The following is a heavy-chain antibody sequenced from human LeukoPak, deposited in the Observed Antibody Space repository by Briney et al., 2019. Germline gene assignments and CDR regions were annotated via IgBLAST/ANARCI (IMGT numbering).Heavy chain of an antibody. Sequence: GGSLRLSCAASRFTFKDYALNWVRQAPGKGLEWVSTISGSGTGTYYADSVKGRFTISRDNSRNTLHLQMDSLRADDTAVYYCATSYSSSSGPFDSWGQGTLVTVSP. CDR1: RFTFKDYA. CDR3: ATSYSSSSGPFDS. D-gene: IGHD6-6*01. CDR2: ISGSGTGT. J-gene: IGHJ4*02. V-gene: IGHV3-23*01.